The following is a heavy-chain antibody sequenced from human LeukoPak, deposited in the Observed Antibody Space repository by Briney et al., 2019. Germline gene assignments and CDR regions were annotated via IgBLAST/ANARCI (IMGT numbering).Heavy chain of an antibody. CDR3: ARDLRTYGDSGLNNWFDP. CDR1: GFTFSDYY. J-gene: IGHJ5*02. D-gene: IGHD4-17*01. CDR2: ISSGGTTI. V-gene: IGHV3-11*01. Sequence: PGGSLRLSCAASGFTFSDYYMSWIRQAPGKGLEWVSYISSGGTTIYYTDSVKGRFTISRDNAKNSLFLQMNSLRAEDTAVYYCARDLRTYGDSGLNNWFDPCGQGTLVTVSS.